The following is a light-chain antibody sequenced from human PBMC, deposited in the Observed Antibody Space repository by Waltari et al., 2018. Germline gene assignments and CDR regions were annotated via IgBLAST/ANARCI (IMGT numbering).Light chain of an antibody. CDR1: QSVSSN. V-gene: IGKV3-15*01. J-gene: IGKJ2*01. CDR2: GPS. CDR3: QQYNNWPYT. Sequence: ELVMTQSPATLSVSPGERATLSCRASQSVSSNLAWYQQKPGQAPRLLIFGPSTRATGIPARFSGSGSGTEFTLTISSLQSEDFAIYYCQQYNNWPYTFGQGTKLEIK.